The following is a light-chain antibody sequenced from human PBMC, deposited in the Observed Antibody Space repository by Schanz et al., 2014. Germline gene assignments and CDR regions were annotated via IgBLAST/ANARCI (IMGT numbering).Light chain of an antibody. Sequence: QSALTQPRSVSGSPGQSVTISCTGASSDVGGYNYVSWYQQHPGKAPKLIIYDVSRRPSGVPDRFSGSKSGDTASLTVSGLQAEDDADYYCSSYAGSRNLVFGGGTKLTVL. CDR3: SSYAGSRNLV. V-gene: IGLV2-11*01. CDR2: DVS. J-gene: IGLJ2*01. CDR1: SSDVGGYNY.